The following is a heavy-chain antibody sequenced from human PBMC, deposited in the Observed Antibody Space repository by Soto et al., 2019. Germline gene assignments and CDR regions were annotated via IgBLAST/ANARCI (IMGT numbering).Heavy chain of an antibody. V-gene: IGHV3-23*01. Sequence: ASLSLSCAASGSTFSSSAMGLVRQAPGKGLEWVSGISGIGDNTYHADSVKGRFTISRDNAKNTLYLQKNSLIAEDTAIYYCAKRWSNRCLVPKDCFDSWGQGTLVTVYS. CDR3: AKRWSNRCLVPKDCFDS. CDR2: ISGIGDNT. D-gene: IGHD3-3*01. CDR1: GSTFSSSA. J-gene: IGHJ4*02.